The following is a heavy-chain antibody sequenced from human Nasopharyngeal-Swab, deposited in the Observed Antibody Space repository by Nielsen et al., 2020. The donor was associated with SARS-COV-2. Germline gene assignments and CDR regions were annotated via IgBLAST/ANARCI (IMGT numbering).Heavy chain of an antibody. CDR3: AKMGGGSKFDYYYYGMDV. J-gene: IGHJ6*02. CDR1: GFTFSSYA. CDR2: ISGSGGST. D-gene: IGHD2-15*01. V-gene: IGHV3-23*01. Sequence: GGSLRLSCAASGFTFSSYAMHWVRQAPGKGLEWVSAISGSGGSTYYADSVKGRFTISRDNSKNTLYLQMNSLRAEDTAVYYCAKMGGGSKFDYYYYGMDVWGQGTTVTVSS.